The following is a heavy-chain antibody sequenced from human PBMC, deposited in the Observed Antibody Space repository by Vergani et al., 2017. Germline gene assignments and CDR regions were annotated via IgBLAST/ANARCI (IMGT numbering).Heavy chain of an antibody. CDR1: GFTFSSYG. Sequence: QVQLVESGGGVVQPGRSLRLSCAASGFTFSSYGMHWVRQAPGKGLEWVAVISYDGSNKYYADSVKGRFTISRDNSKNTLYLQMNSLRAEDTAVYYCAKDPTLLLWFGELLFPLYYYYYGMDVWGQGTTVTVSS. D-gene: IGHD3-10*01. CDR3: AKDPTLLLWFGELLFPLYYYYYGMDV. J-gene: IGHJ6*02. V-gene: IGHV3-30*18. CDR2: ISYDGSNK.